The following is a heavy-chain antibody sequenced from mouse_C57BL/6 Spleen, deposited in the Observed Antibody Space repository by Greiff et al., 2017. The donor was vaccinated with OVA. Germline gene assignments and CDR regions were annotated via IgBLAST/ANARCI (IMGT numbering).Heavy chain of an antibody. J-gene: IGHJ1*03. CDR3: ASYYYGSSWYFDV. D-gene: IGHD1-1*01. Sequence: QVQLQQSGPELVRPGTSVKVSCKASGYAFTNYLIKWVKQRPGQSLEWIGVINPRSGGTNYNEQFKGKATLTADKSSSTAYMQLSSLTSEDSAVYFCASYYYGSSWYFDVWGTGTTVTVSS. V-gene: IGHV1-54*01. CDR1: GYAFTNYL. CDR2: INPRSGGT.